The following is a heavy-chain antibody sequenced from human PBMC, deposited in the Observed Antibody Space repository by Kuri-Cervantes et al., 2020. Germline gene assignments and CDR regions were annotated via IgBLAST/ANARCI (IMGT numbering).Heavy chain of an antibody. CDR3: ARDQWFGAGAFDI. J-gene: IGHJ3*02. CDR2: ISAYNGNT. Sequence: ASVKVSCKASGYTFTNYGLSWVRQAPGQGPEWVGWISAYNGNTNYVQKLQGRLTMTTDTSTSTAYMELRSLRSDDTAVYYCARDQWFGAGAFDIWGQGTLVTVSS. D-gene: IGHD3-10*01. CDR1: GYTFTNYG. V-gene: IGHV1-18*01.